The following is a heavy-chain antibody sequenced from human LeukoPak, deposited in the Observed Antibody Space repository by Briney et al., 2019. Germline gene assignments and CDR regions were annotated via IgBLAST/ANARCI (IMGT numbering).Heavy chain of an antibody. V-gene: IGHV4-39*07. CDR3: ASGYSYGYRRYDY. CDR1: GGSISSSSYY. J-gene: IGHJ4*02. Sequence: PSETLSLTCTVSGGSISSSSYYWGWTRQPPGKGLEWIGRIYYSGSTYYNPSLKSRVTISADTSKNQCSLRLSSVTAADTAVYYCASGYSYGYRRYDYWGQGTLVTVSS. CDR2: IYYSGST. D-gene: IGHD5-18*01.